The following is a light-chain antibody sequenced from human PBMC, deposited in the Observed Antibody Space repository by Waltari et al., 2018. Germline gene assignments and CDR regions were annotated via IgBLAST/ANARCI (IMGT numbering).Light chain of an antibody. CDR1: SLSKQF. J-gene: IGLJ2*01. V-gene: IGLV3-25*03. Sequence: SYEVTQSPSVSVSPGQTARITCSGDSLSKQFAYWYQQKSGQAPVLVIVKDTERASGIPERFSGPTSGTIVTLTINGVQAQDEADYYCQTADLGGDVVFGGGTKLTVL. CDR2: KDT. CDR3: QTADLGGDVV.